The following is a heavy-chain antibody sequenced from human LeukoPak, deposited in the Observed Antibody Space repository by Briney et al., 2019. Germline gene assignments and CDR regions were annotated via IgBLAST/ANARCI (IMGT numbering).Heavy chain of an antibody. CDR3: AGRDYYDSSGSVLY. D-gene: IGHD3-22*01. Sequence: PGGSLRLSCAASGFTFSSYSMQWVRQTPGKGLEWVGIMSNSGENTFYGEAVKGRFTISRDNSKNTLYLQMNSLRAEDTAVYYCAGRDYYDSSGSVLYWGQGTLVTVSS. J-gene: IGHJ4*02. CDR1: GFTFSSYS. V-gene: IGHV3-30*03. CDR2: MSNSGENT.